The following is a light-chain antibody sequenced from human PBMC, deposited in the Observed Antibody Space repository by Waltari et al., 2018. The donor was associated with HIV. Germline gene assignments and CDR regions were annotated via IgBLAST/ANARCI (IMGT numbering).Light chain of an antibody. V-gene: IGLV2-14*01. CDR1: NSDFTHSNG. Sequence: QSALTQPASVSGSPGQSITISCTGTNSDFTHSNGVSWYRQYPDKAPELISYDVNVRPSGLSPRFSGSKSGNTASLTISGLQPADEAHYYCSSNTYNIIVFGGGTKVTVL. CDR3: SSNTYNIIV. CDR2: DVN. J-gene: IGLJ2*01.